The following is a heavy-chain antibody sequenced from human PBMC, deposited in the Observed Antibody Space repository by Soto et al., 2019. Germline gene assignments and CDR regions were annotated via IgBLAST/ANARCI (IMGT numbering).Heavy chain of an antibody. CDR1: GYTFTSYG. CDR3: ARDPRGYCSSTSCYEHYYYYYMDV. D-gene: IGHD2-2*01. CDR2: ISAYNGNT. Sequence: ASVKVSCKASGYTFTSYGISWVRQAPGQGLEWMGWISAYNGNTNYAQKLQGRVTMTTDTSTSTAYMELRSLRSDDTAVYYCARDPRGYCSSTSCYEHYYYYYMDVWGKGTTVTVSS. J-gene: IGHJ6*03. V-gene: IGHV1-18*01.